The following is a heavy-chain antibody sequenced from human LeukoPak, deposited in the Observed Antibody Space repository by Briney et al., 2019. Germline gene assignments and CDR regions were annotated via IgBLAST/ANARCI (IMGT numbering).Heavy chain of an antibody. CDR1: GYTFTGYY. CDR2: IKPKRGGT. D-gene: IGHD2-21*02. Sequence: GASVKASCKASGYTFTGYYMHWVRQAPGQGLEWMGWIKPKRGGTNNAQKYQGRVTMTMDTSISKAYMALSRLISDVTAVYYCARSMVVTAPPVGWFDPWGQGTMVTVSS. V-gene: IGHV1-2*02. J-gene: IGHJ5*02. CDR3: ARSMVVTAPPVGWFDP.